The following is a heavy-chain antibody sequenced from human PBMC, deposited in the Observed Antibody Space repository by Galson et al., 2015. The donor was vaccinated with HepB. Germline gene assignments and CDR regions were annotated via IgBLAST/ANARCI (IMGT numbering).Heavy chain of an antibody. V-gene: IGHV3-33*01. CDR3: ARAAQHDAFDI. CDR2: IWYDGSNK. D-gene: IGHD6-6*01. CDR1: GFTFSSYG. J-gene: IGHJ3*02. Sequence: SLRLSCAASGFTFSSYGMHWVRQAPGKGLEWVAVIWYDGSNKYYADSVKGRFTISRDNSKNTLYLQMNSLRAEDTAVYYCARAAQHDAFDIWGQGTMVTVSS.